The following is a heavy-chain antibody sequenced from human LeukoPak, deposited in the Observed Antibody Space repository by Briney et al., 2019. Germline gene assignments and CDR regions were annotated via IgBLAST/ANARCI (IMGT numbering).Heavy chain of an antibody. D-gene: IGHD5-12*01. V-gene: IGHV4-59*01. CDR2: IYYSGST. CDR1: GGSISSYY. CDR3: ARTVATDYYFDY. J-gene: IGHJ4*02. Sequence: SETLSLTCTVSGGSISSYYWSWIRQPPGEGLEWIGYIYYSGSTNYNPSLKSRVTISVDTSKNQFSLKLSSVTAADTAVYYCARTVATDYYFDYWGQGTLVTVSS.